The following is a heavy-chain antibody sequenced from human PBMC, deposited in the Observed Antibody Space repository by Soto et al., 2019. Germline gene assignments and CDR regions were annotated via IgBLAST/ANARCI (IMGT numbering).Heavy chain of an antibody. Sequence: SSETLSLTCTVSGGSISSGGYYWSWIRQHPGKGLEWIGYIYCSGSTYYNPSLKSRVTISVDTSKNQFSLKLSSVTAADTAVYYCARTGAAHPFDYWGQGTLVTVSS. D-gene: IGHD6-6*01. CDR2: IYCSGST. V-gene: IGHV4-31*03. CDR3: ARTGAAHPFDY. CDR1: GGSISSGGYY. J-gene: IGHJ4*02.